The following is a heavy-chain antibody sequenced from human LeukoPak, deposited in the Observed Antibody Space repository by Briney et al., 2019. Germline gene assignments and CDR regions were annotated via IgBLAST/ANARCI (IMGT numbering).Heavy chain of an antibody. Sequence: ASVKVSCKASGYTSTSYDINWVRQATGQGLEWMGWMNPNSGNTGYARKFQGRVTITRNTSISTAYMELSSLRSEDTAVCYCARDSSITMVRGKFDYWGQGTLVTVSS. CDR2: MNPNSGNT. D-gene: IGHD3-10*01. J-gene: IGHJ4*02. CDR3: ARDSSITMVRGKFDY. V-gene: IGHV1-8*03. CDR1: GYTSTSYD.